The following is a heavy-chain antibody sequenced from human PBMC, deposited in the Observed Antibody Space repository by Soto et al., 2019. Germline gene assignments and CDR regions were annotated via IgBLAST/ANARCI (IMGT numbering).Heavy chain of an antibody. D-gene: IGHD3-9*01. Sequence: GGSLRLSCAASGFTFSSYSMNWVRQAPGKGLEWVSYISSSSSTIYYADSVKGRFTISRDNAKNSLYLQMNSLRDEDTAVYYCAREENYDILTKYGMDVWGQGNTVTVSS. CDR3: AREENYDILTKYGMDV. CDR2: ISSSSSTI. J-gene: IGHJ6*02. CDR1: GFTFSSYS. V-gene: IGHV3-48*02.